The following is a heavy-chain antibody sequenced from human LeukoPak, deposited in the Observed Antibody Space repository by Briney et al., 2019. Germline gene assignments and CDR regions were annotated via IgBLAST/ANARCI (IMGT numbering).Heavy chain of an antibody. J-gene: IGHJ4*02. CDR3: ARLAAAGTVSDFDY. CDR1: GYTFTSYD. V-gene: IGHV1-8*01. CDR2: MNPNSGNT. D-gene: IGHD6-13*01. Sequence: GASVKVSCKASGYTFTSYDINWVRQATGQGLEWMGWMNPNSGNTGYAQKFQGRVTMTRNTSISTAYMELSSLRSEDTALYYCARLAAAGTVSDFDYWGQGTLVTVSS.